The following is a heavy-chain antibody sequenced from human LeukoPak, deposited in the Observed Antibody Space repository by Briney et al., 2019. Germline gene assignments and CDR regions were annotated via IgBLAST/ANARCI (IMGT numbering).Heavy chain of an antibody. Sequence: SVTVSFTASGFTFTSRSAVQWVRQARGQRLEWIGWIVVGSDNTNYAQKFQERVIITRDMSASTAYMELSSLRSEDTAVYYCAAPYSSTWFDSWGQGTLVTVSS. CDR1: GFTFTSRSA. CDR2: IVVGSDNT. D-gene: IGHD6-13*01. J-gene: IGHJ5*01. V-gene: IGHV1-58*01. CDR3: AAPYSSTWFDS.